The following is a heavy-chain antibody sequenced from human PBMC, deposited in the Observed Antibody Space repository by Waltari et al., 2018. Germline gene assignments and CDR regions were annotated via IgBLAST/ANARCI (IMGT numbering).Heavy chain of an antibody. CDR2: ISSSSSYI. CDR3: ARDERTNPGSDY. J-gene: IGHJ4*02. Sequence: EVQLVESGGGLVKPGGSLRLSCAASGFTFSSYSMNWVRQAPGKGLEWVSSISSSSSYIYYPDSVKGRFTSSRDNATNSLYLQMNSLRAEDTAVYYCARDERTNPGSDYWGQGTLVTVSS. V-gene: IGHV3-21*01. CDR1: GFTFSSYS.